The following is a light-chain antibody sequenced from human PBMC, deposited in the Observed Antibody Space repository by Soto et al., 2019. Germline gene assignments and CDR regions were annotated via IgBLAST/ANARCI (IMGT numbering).Light chain of an antibody. CDR2: VTS. J-gene: IGKJ4*01. CDR1: QGVGSY. V-gene: IGKV1-9*01. CDR3: QQHNSYPLT. Sequence: IQLTQSPSSLSASVGDRVTITCRASQGVGSYLAWYQQKPGTAPKLLIYVTSTLQSGVPSRFSGSGSGTDFTLTISSLQPEDFATYSCQQHNSYPLTFGGGTKVEIK.